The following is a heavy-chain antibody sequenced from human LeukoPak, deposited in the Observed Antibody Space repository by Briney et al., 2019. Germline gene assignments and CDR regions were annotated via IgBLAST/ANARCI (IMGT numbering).Heavy chain of an antibody. Sequence: GGSLRLSCAASGVTFSESWMTWGCQGPRLGLEWVAHINHEGGGIQYVDSVKVRFTISRDNAKGSLYLQMNSLRAEDTAIYHCATYINWVAGDVWGQGTTVIVSS. D-gene: IGHD1-1*01. CDR2: INHEGGGI. CDR1: GVTFSESW. V-gene: IGHV3-7*01. J-gene: IGHJ6*02. CDR3: ATYINWVAGDV.